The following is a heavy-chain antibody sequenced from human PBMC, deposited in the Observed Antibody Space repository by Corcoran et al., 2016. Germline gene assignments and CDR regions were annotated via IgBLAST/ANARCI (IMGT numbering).Heavy chain of an antibody. CDR1: GYTFTSYY. D-gene: IGHD1-1*01. J-gene: IGHJ6*02. CDR3: ARRQLDPYYYYGMDV. CDR2: INPSGGST. V-gene: IGHV1-46*01. Sequence: QVQLVQSGAEVKKPGASVKVSCKASGYTFTSYYMHWVRQAPGQGLEWMGIINPSGGSTSYAQKLQGRVTMTRDTSTSTVYMELSSLRSEDTAVYYCARRQLDPYYYYGMDVWGQGTTVTVSS.